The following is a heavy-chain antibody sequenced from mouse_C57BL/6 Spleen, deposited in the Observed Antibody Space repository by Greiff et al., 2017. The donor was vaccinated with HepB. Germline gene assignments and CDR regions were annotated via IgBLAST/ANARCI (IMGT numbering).Heavy chain of an antibody. CDR3: ARQGLTGTGGWFAY. CDR1: GFTFSSYG. J-gene: IGHJ3*01. V-gene: IGHV5-6*01. D-gene: IGHD4-1*01. CDR2: ISSGGSDT. Sequence: EVQLVESGGDLVKPGGSLKLSCAASGFTFSSYGMSWVRQTPDKRLEWVATISSGGSDTYYPDSVKGRFTISRDYAKNTLYLQMRSLKSEDTAMYYGARQGLTGTGGWFAYWGQGTLVTVSA.